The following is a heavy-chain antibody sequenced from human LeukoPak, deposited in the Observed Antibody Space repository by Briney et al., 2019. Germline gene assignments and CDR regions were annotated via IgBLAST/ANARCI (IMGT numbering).Heavy chain of an antibody. Sequence: GGSLRLSCAASGFTFGTYSMNWVRQAPGKGLEWVSYISSGSSYTHYSDSVKGRFTISRDNAKNSLYLQMNSLRDEDTAVYYCARDRDWCFALWGRGTLVTVSS. J-gene: IGHJ2*01. CDR1: GFTFGTYS. V-gene: IGHV3-48*02. CDR2: ISSGSSYT. CDR3: ARDRDWCFAL.